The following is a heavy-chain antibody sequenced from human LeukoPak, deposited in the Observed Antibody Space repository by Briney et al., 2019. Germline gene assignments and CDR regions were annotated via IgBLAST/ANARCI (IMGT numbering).Heavy chain of an antibody. V-gene: IGHV5-51*01. CDR3: ARRGGSGCSGGSCYYSIDY. D-gene: IGHD2-15*01. J-gene: IGHJ4*02. Sequence: GESLKISCKGSGYSFTSYWIGWVRQMPGKGLEWMGIIYPGDSDTRYSPSFQGQVTISADKSISTAYLQWSSLKAPDTAMYYCARRGGSGCSGGSCYYSIDYWGQGTLVTVSS. CDR1: GYSFTSYW. CDR2: IYPGDSDT.